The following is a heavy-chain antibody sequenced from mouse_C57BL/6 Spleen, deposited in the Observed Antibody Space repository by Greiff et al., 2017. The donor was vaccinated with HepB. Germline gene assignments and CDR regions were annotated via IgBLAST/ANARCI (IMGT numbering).Heavy chain of an antibody. CDR1: GFTFSDYG. D-gene: IGHD1-1*01. CDR3: ARNGVVDY. CDR2: ISSGSSTI. J-gene: IGHJ2*01. V-gene: IGHV5-17*01. Sequence: EVHLVESGGGLVKPGGSLKLSCAASGFTFSDYGMHWVRQAPEKGLEWVAYISSGSSTIYYAAPVKGRFTISRDNAKNTLFLQMTSRRSEDTAMYYWARNGVVDYWGQGTTLTVSS.